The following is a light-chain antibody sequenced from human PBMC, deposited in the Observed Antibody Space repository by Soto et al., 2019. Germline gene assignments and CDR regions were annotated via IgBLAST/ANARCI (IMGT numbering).Light chain of an antibody. J-gene: IGLJ2*01. CDR1: SSDVGAYNY. Sequence: QSALTQPASVSGSPGQSITISCTGTSSDVGAYNYVSWYQQHPGKAPKLMIFEVSDRPLGVSNRFSGSKSGNTASRTISVLQAEDEADYYCSSYTSSNTLVFGGGTKLTVL. CDR2: EVS. V-gene: IGLV2-14*01. CDR3: SSYTSSNTLV.